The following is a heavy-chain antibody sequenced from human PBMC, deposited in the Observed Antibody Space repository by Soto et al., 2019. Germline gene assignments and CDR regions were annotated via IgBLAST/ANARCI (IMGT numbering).Heavy chain of an antibody. CDR2: FPSGGRDT. CDR3: AKDLGTSGWYFDY. J-gene: IGHJ4*02. CDR1: GFTFSSYG. V-gene: IGHV3-23*01. D-gene: IGHD6-19*01. Sequence: PVGSLRLSCAASGFTFSSYGMSWVRQAPGKGLEWVSTFPSGGRDTYYPDSVKGRFTISRDNSKNILYLKMNSLRAEDTAVYYCAKDLGTSGWYFDYWGQGTLVTVSS.